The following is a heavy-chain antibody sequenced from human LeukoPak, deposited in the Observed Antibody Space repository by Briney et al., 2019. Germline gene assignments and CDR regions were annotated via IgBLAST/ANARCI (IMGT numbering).Heavy chain of an antibody. V-gene: IGHV4-39*07. CDR3: ARDRQQLVRADYFDY. CDR1: GGSISSGSYY. CDR2: IYYSGST. D-gene: IGHD6-13*01. Sequence: PSETLSLTCTVSGGSISSGSYYWVWIRQPPGKGLEWIGSIYYSGSTYYNPSLKSRVTMSVDTSKNQFSLKLSSVTAADTAVYYCARDRQQLVRADYFDYWGQGTLVTVSS. J-gene: IGHJ4*02.